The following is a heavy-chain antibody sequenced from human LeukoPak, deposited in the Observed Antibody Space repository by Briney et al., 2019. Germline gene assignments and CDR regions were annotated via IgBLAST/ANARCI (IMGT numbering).Heavy chain of an antibody. V-gene: IGHV4-59*02. D-gene: IGHD2-15*01. Sequence: SETLSLTCVVSGGSVSGYYWGWIRQPPGRGLEWIGYVYYSGSTNYSPSFKSRITISVDTSRNQFSLQLSSVTAADTAVYYCARIHRYCSGGACYVLDNWGQGTLVAVSS. CDR3: ARIHRYCSGGACYVLDN. J-gene: IGHJ4*02. CDR2: VYYSGST. CDR1: GGSVSGYY.